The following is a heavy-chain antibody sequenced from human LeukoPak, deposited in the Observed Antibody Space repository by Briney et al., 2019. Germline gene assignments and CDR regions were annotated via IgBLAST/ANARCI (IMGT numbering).Heavy chain of an antibody. CDR1: GFTFKRYH. CDR3: AKYCSGGSCHYGMDV. D-gene: IGHD2-15*01. V-gene: IGHV3-23*01. Sequence: GGSLRLSCAASGFTFKRYHMSWVRQAPGKGLEWVSAISGSGGSTYYADSVKGRFTISRDNSKNTLYLQMNSLRAEDTAVYYCAKYCSGGSCHYGMDVWGQGTTVTVSS. J-gene: IGHJ6*02. CDR2: ISGSGGST.